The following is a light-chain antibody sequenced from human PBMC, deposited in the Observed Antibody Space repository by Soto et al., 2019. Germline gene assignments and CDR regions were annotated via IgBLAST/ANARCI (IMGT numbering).Light chain of an antibody. J-gene: IGKJ1*01. CDR2: LGS. V-gene: IGKV2-28*01. CDR1: QSLLHSNGYNY. CDR3: MQSLETPWT. Sequence: DIVMTQSPLSLPVTPGEAASISCRSSQSLLHSNGYNYVDWYLQKAGQSPHLLIYLGSNRASGVPDRFMGSGAVTYFTLKISRVEAEDVGVYYCMQSLETPWTFGQGTKVDIK.